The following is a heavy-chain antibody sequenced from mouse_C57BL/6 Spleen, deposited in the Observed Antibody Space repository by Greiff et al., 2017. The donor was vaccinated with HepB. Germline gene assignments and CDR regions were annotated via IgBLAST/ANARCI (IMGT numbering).Heavy chain of an antibody. J-gene: IGHJ1*03. CDR2: IDPSDSYT. V-gene: IGHV1-59*01. CDR3: ARATTVVARYFDV. D-gene: IGHD1-1*01. Sequence: VQLQQSGAELVRPGTSVKLSCKASGYTFTSYWMHWVKQRPGQGLEWIGVIDPSDSYTNYNQKFKGKATLTVDTSSSTAYMQLSSLTSEDSAVYYCARATTVVARYFDVWGTGTTVTVSS. CDR1: GYTFTSYW.